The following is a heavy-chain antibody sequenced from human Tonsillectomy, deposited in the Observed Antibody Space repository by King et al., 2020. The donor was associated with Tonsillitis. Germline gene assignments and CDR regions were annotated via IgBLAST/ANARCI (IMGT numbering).Heavy chain of an antibody. CDR1: GFTFSSYA. CDR2: ISGSGGST. D-gene: IGHD3-3*01. Sequence: VQLVESGGGLIQPGGSLRLSCAASGFTFSSYAMNWVRQAPGKGLEWVSGISGSGGSTYYADSVEGRFAISRDNSKNKLYLQMNSLRAEDTAVYYCAKDRDFWSPHGMDVWGQGTTVTVSS. CDR3: AKDRDFWSPHGMDV. J-gene: IGHJ6*02. V-gene: IGHV3-23*04.